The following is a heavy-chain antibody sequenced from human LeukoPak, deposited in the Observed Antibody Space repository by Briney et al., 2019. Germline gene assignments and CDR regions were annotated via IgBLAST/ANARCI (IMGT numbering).Heavy chain of an antibody. J-gene: IGHJ4*02. CDR3: ARHLYGFGSSDGFDY. CDR2: IYYSGST. Sequence: SETLSLTCTVSGGSISSSSYYWGWIRQPPGKGLEWIGSIYYSGSTYYNPSLKSRVTISVDTSKNQFSLKLSSVTAADTAVYYCARHLYGFGSSDGFDYWGQGTLVTVSS. CDR1: GGSISSSSYY. V-gene: IGHV4-39*01. D-gene: IGHD6-13*01.